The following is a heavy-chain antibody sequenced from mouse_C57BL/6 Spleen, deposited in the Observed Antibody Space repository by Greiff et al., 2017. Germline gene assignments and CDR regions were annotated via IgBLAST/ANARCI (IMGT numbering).Heavy chain of an antibody. CDR1: GFNIKDYY. CDR2: IDPEDGDT. Sequence: DVKLQESGAELVKPGASVKLSCTASGFNIKDYYMHWVKQRTEQGLEWIGRIDPEDGDTKYAPKFQGKATITADTSSNTAYLQLSSLTSEDTAVYYCARYYSNFYAMDYWGQGTSVTVSS. J-gene: IGHJ4*01. CDR3: ARYYSNFYAMDY. D-gene: IGHD2-5*01. V-gene: IGHV14-2*01.